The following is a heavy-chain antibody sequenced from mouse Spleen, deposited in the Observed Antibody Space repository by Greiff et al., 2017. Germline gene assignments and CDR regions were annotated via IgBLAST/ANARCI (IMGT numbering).Heavy chain of an antibody. CDR2: IDPSDSYT. CDR1: GYTFTSYW. J-gene: IGHJ3*01. Sequence: QVQLKQPGAELVKPGASVKLSCKASGYTFTSYWMQWVKQRPGQGLEWIGEIDPSDSYTNYNQKFKGKATLTVDTSSSTAYMQLSSLTSEDSAVYYCAGPYDGYSGFAYWGQGTLVTVSA. D-gene: IGHD2-3*01. V-gene: IGHV1-50*01. CDR3: AGPYDGYSGFAY.